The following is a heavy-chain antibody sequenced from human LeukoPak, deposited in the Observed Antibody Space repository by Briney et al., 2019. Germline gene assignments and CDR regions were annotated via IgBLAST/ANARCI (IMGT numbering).Heavy chain of an antibody. Sequence: SETLSLTCTVSGGSISNYYWTWIWQPPGKGLEWIGYIYYTGATSYNPSLKSRVTISVDTSKNQFSLKLTSVTAADTAVYYCAKYGGSGWVIDYWGQGTLVTVSS. V-gene: IGHV4-59*08. CDR1: GGSISNYY. CDR3: AKYGGSGWVIDY. D-gene: IGHD6-19*01. CDR2: IYYTGAT. J-gene: IGHJ4*02.